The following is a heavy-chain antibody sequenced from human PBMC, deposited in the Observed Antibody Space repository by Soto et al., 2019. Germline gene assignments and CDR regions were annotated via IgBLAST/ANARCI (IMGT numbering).Heavy chain of an antibody. J-gene: IGHJ6*03. CDR2: ISYDGSNK. CDR1: GFTFSSYG. Sequence: QVQLVESGGGVVQPGRSLRLSCAASGFTFSSYGMHWVRQAPGKGLEWVAVISYDGSNKYYADSVKGRFTISRDNSKNTLYLQMNSLRAEDTAVYYCAKVGTTDYYYMDVWGKGTTVTVSS. CDR3: AKVGTTDYYYMDV. D-gene: IGHD1-7*01. V-gene: IGHV3-30*18.